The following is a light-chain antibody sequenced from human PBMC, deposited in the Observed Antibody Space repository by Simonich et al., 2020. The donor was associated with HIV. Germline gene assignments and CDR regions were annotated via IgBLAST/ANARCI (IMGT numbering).Light chain of an antibody. J-gene: IGKJ2*01. CDR2: WAS. CDR3: QQYYSTLYT. V-gene: IGKV4-1*01. CDR1: QRVLYSSNNKNY. Sequence: DIVMTQSPDSLAVSLGERATINCKSSQRVLYSSNNKNYLAWYQQKSGQPPKLLIYWASTRESGVPDRFSGSGSGTDFTLTISSLQAEDVAVYYCQQYYSTLYTFGQGTKLEIK.